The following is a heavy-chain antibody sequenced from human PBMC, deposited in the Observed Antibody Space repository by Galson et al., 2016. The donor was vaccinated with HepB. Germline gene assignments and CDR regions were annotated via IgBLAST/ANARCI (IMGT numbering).Heavy chain of an antibody. Sequence: QSGAEVKKPGESLKISCKGSGYSFTNYWIGWVRQMPGKGLEWMGIIYPGASDTRYSPSFQGQVTFSADKSISTAYLQWSSLRASDTAIYYCARHQHAGNYFDYWGQGTLVAVSS. CDR3: ARHQHAGNYFDY. CDR1: GYSFTNYW. D-gene: IGHD3-10*01. V-gene: IGHV5-51*01. J-gene: IGHJ4*02. CDR2: IYPGASDT.